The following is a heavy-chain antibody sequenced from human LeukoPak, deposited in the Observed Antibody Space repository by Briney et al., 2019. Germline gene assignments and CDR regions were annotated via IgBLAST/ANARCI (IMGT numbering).Heavy chain of an antibody. CDR3: ARDFAGTFLDYYYYMDV. Sequence: GGSLRLSCAASGFTFSSYWMSWVRQAPGKGLEWVANIKQDGSEKYYVDSVKGRFTISRDNAKNSLYMQMNSLRAEDTAVYYCARDFAGTFLDYYYYMDVWGKGTTVTVSS. CDR1: GFTFSSYW. J-gene: IGHJ6*03. CDR2: IKQDGSEK. V-gene: IGHV3-7*01. D-gene: IGHD1-7*01.